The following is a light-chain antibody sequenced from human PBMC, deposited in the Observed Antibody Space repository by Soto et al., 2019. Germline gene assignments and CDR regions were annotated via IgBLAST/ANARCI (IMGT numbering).Light chain of an antibody. CDR3: MQGGT. V-gene: IGKV2-29*03. CDR2: EVS. CDR1: QSLLYSDGKTY. Sequence: DIVKTQSPLYLSVTPGEPASISCKSSQSLLYSDGKTYLHWYLQRPGQSPQLLIYEVSNRFSGVPDRISGSWSGTDFTLTISRVEAEDAGVYYCMQGGTSGQGTKLEIK. J-gene: IGKJ2*01.